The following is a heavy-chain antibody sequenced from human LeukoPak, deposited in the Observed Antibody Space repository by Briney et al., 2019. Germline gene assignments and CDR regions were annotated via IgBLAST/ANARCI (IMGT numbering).Heavy chain of an antibody. J-gene: IGHJ4*02. Sequence: SQTLSLTCTVSGGSISSGSYYWSWIRQPAGKGLEWIGRIYTSGSTNYNPSLKSRVTISVDTSKNQFSLKLSSVTAADTAVYYCVRGIAYDYWGQGTLVTVSS. CDR1: GGSISSGSYY. CDR3: VRGIAYDY. V-gene: IGHV4-61*02. CDR2: IYTSGST. D-gene: IGHD2-21*01.